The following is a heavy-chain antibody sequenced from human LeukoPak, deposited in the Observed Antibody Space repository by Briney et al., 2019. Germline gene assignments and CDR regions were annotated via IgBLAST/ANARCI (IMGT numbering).Heavy chain of an antibody. Sequence: SVKVSCKASGGTFSSYAISWVRQAPGQGLEWMGRIIPILGIANYAQKFQGRVTITADKSTSTAYMELSSLRSEDTAVHYCVGGGSGYLSTFDYWGQGTLVTVSS. J-gene: IGHJ4*02. D-gene: IGHD3-3*01. V-gene: IGHV1-69*04. CDR2: IIPILGIA. CDR1: GGTFSSYA. CDR3: VGGGSGYLSTFDY.